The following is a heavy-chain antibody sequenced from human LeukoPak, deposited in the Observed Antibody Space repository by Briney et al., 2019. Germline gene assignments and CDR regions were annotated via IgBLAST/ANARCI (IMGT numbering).Heavy chain of an antibody. CDR3: AKGRSDSGSLYYFDY. J-gene: IGHJ4*02. Sequence: GRSLRLSCAASGFTFSSYAMHWVRQAPGKGLEWVAVKSYDGSNKYYADSVKGRFTISRDNSKNTLYLQMNSLRAEDTALYYCAKGRSDSGSLYYFDYWGQGTLVTVSS. V-gene: IGHV3-30*07. CDR1: GFTFSSYA. D-gene: IGHD1-26*01. CDR2: KSYDGSNK.